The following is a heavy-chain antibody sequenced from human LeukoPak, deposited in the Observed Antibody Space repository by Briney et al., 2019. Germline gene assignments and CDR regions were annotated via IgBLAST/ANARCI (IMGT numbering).Heavy chain of an antibody. CDR1: GFTFSSYA. D-gene: IGHD1-1*01. CDR3: AKGNCRNGRLFDC. CDR2: ISGRGDST. Sequence: GGSLRLSCVASGFTFSSYALSWVRQAPGKGLEWVAVISGRGDSTYYTDSVKGRFTISKDSFTSTVYLEMKSLRAEDTALYYCAKGNCRNGRLFDCWGQGTLVSVSS. V-gene: IGHV3-23*01. J-gene: IGHJ4*01.